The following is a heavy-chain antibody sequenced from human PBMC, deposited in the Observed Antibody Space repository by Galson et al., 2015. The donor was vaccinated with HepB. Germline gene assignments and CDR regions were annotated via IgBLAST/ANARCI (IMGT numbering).Heavy chain of an antibody. CDR2: IYYSGST. J-gene: IGHJ6*02. D-gene: IGHD3-10*01. Sequence: ETLSLTCTVSGGSISSYYWSWIRQPPGKGLEWIGYIYYSGSTNYNPSLKSRVTISVDTSKNQFSLKLSSVTAADTAVYYCARITMVRGVYGMDVWGQGTTVTVSS. CDR1: GGSISSYY. CDR3: ARITMVRGVYGMDV. V-gene: IGHV4-59*01.